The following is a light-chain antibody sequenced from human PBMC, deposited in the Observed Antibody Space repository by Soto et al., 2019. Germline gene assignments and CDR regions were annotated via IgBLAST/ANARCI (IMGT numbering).Light chain of an antibody. CDR1: QSVSNF. V-gene: IGKV3-11*01. CDR2: DVS. CDR3: QQRSNWPLT. J-gene: IGKJ3*01. Sequence: EIVLTQSPATLSLSPGERAILSCRASQSVSNFLAWYQQKPGQAPRLLIFDVSTRATGVPPRLSGSGSGTDFTLTIIGLEPEDFEIYYCQQRSNWPLTFGRGPKADIX.